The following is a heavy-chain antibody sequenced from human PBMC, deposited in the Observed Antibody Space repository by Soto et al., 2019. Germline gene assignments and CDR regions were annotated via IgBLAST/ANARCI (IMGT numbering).Heavy chain of an antibody. V-gene: IGHV4-30-2*01. Sequence: QLQLQESGSGLVKPSQTLSLTCTVSNGSVSSAAHSWTRIRQPSGRGLEWIGYIYHSGSTYYNPSLKSRLTISLDRSKNQFSLKLTSLTAADTAVYYCARESRSSRYDGGSYSQYWYFDLWGPATLVTVSS. D-gene: IGHD3-22*01. CDR1: NGSVSSAAHS. CDR3: ARESRSSRYDGGSYSQYWYFDL. CDR2: IYHSGST. J-gene: IGHJ2*01.